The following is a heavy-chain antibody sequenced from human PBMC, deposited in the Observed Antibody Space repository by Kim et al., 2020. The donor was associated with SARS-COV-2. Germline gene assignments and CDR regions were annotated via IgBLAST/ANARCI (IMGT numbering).Heavy chain of an antibody. J-gene: IGHJ4*02. CDR2: INRSGGGT. V-gene: IGHV1-46*01. Sequence: ASVKVSCKASGFTFTFYSMHWVRQAPGQGLEWMGMINRSGGGTNYAQKFQGRVTMTGETSTNTVYMELSSLRSDDTAVYYCAKEGGHWGQGTLVTVSS. CDR3: AKEGGH. D-gene: IGHD3-16*01. CDR1: GFTFTFYS.